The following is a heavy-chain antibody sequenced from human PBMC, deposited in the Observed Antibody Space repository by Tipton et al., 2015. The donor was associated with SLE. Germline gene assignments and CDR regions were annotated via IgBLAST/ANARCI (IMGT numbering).Heavy chain of an antibody. CDR3: ARELEY. CDR1: GDSVRGSY. Sequence: LRLSCTVSGDSVRGSYWGWIRQPPGKGLEWIGSVYHRGSTSYNPSLKSRVTISVDTSKNQFSLRLNSVTAADTAVYYCARELEYWGQGILVTVSS. CDR2: VYHRGST. V-gene: IGHV4-38-2*02. J-gene: IGHJ4*02. D-gene: IGHD3-3*01.